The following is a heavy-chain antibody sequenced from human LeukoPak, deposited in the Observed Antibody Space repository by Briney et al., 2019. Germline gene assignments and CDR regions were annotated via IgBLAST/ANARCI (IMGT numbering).Heavy chain of an antibody. D-gene: IGHD5-24*01. CDR3: ARRDGDWFDP. CDR2: ISSSSSYI. Sequence: GGSLRLSCEASGFTFSSDNMNWVRQAPGKGLEWVSSISSSSSYIYYADSVKGRFTISRDNAKNSLYLQMNSLRAEDTAVYYCARRDGDWFDPWGQGTLVTVSS. J-gene: IGHJ5*02. CDR1: GFTFSSDN. V-gene: IGHV3-21*01.